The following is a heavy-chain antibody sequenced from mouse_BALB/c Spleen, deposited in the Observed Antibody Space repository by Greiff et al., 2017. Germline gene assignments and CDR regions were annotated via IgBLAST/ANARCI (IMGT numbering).Heavy chain of an antibody. V-gene: IGHV2-9*02. J-gene: IGHJ4*01. CDR3: ARDIHYGSLYAMDY. CDR1: GFSLTSYG. Sequence: VKLVESGPGLVAPSQSLSITCTVSGFSLTSYGVHWVRQPPGKGLEWLGVIWAGGSTNYNSALMSRLSISKDNSKSQVFLKMNSLQTDDTAMYYCARDIHYGSLYAMDYWGQGTSVTVSS. D-gene: IGHD1-1*01. CDR2: IWAGGST.